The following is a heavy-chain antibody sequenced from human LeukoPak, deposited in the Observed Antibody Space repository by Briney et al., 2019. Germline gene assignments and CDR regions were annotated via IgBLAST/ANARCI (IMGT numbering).Heavy chain of an antibody. Sequence: GGSLRLSCAASGFTFSGHWMSWVRQAPGKGLEWVANINQGGSDKYYVDSVKGRFTISRDNANNLLYLQMNSLRAEDTAVYYCARVKDIAVAGSPDYWGQGTLVTVSS. J-gene: IGHJ4*02. CDR3: ARVKDIAVAGSPDY. V-gene: IGHV3-7*01. CDR2: INQGGSDK. D-gene: IGHD6-19*01. CDR1: GFTFSGHW.